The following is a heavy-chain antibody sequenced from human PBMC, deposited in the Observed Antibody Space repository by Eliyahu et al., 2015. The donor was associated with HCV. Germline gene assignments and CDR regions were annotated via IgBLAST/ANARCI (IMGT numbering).Heavy chain of an antibody. CDR1: GFTFSSFD. J-gene: IGHJ4*02. Sequence: EVQLVESGGGLVQPGGSPRLSCAASGFTFSSFDMNWVRQAPGKGLEWVSYISGSGSTISYXDSVKGRFTISRDNARNSLYLQMNSLRAEDTAVYYCTWGGRRGFDHWGQGTLVTVSS. CDR3: TWGGRRGFDH. CDR2: ISGSGSTI. V-gene: IGHV3-48*03. D-gene: IGHD3-16*01.